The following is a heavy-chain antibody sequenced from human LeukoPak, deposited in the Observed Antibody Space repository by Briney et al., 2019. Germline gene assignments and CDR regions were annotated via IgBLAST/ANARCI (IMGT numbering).Heavy chain of an antibody. CDR1: GFTFSNYA. CDR3: ARGSIAAAGSSKGYMDV. D-gene: IGHD6-13*01. J-gene: IGHJ6*03. Sequence: GGSLRLSCAASGFTFSNYAMNWVRQAPGKGLEWAAIISYDGSNKYYADSVKGRFTLSRDNSKTTLYLQMNSLRAEDTALYYCARGSIAAAGSSKGYMDVWGKGTTVTVSS. V-gene: IGHV3-30-3*01. CDR2: ISYDGSNK.